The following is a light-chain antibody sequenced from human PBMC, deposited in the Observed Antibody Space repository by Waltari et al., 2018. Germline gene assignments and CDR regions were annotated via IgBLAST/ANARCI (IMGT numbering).Light chain of an antibody. Sequence: QSALTQPRSVSGSPGQSVTISCTGTSNDIGAYNYVSWYHHHPGRAPQLIIYHVDKWPSGVPDRFSGSKSGNTASLTISGLQSEDEADYYCCSFAGTYTWVFGGGTRLFVL. J-gene: IGLJ3*02. CDR1: SNDIGAYNY. CDR3: CSFAGTYTWV. CDR2: HVD. V-gene: IGLV2-11*01.